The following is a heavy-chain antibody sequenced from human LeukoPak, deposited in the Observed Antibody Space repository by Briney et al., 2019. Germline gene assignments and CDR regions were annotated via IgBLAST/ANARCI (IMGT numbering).Heavy chain of an antibody. J-gene: IGHJ4*02. CDR1: GGSISSGDYY. CDR2: IYYSGST. Sequence: PSETLSLTCTVSGGSISSGDYYWSWIRQPPGKGLEWIGYIYYSGSTYYNPPLKSRVTISVDTSKNQFSLKLSSVTAADTAVYYCAVEVSGSYEFDYWGQGTLVTVSS. V-gene: IGHV4-30-4*08. CDR3: AVEVSGSYEFDY. D-gene: IGHD3-16*01.